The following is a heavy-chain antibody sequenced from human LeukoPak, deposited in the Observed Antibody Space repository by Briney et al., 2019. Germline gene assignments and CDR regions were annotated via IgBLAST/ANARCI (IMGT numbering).Heavy chain of an antibody. J-gene: IGHJ4*02. Sequence: GTSVKVSCKASGFTFTSSAVQWVRQARGQRLEWRGWIVVGSGNTNYAQKFQERVTITRDMSTTTAYMELSSLRSEDTAVYYCAAVAAPAYSSAWFPLDYWGQGTLVTVSS. CDR1: GFTFTSSA. CDR3: AAVAAPAYSSAWFPLDY. V-gene: IGHV1-58*01. D-gene: IGHD6-13*01. CDR2: IVVGSGNT.